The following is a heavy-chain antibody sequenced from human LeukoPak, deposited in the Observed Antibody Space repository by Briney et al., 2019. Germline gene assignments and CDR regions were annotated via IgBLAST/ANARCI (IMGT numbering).Heavy chain of an antibody. V-gene: IGHV3-30*03. CDR3: ARYCSSTSCPKFDY. CDR1: GFTFSSYG. Sequence: GGSLRLSCAASGFTFSSYGMHWVRQAPGKGLEWVALISYDGSNKYYADSVKGRFTISRDNSKNTLYLQMNSLRAEDTAVYYCARYCSSTSCPKFDYWGQGTLVTVSS. J-gene: IGHJ4*02. CDR2: ISYDGSNK. D-gene: IGHD2-2*01.